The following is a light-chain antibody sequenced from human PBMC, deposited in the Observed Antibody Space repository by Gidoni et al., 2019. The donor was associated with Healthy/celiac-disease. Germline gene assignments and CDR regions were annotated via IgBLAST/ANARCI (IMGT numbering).Light chain of an antibody. CDR1: QSVSSSY. CDR2: GAS. Sequence: EIVLTQSPGTMSLSPGERVTLPCRASQSVSSSYLAWYQQKPGQAPRLLIYGASSRATGIPDRFSGSGSGTDFTLTISRLEPEDFAVYYCQQYGSSQWTFGQGTKVEIK. J-gene: IGKJ1*01. V-gene: IGKV3-20*01. CDR3: QQYGSSQWT.